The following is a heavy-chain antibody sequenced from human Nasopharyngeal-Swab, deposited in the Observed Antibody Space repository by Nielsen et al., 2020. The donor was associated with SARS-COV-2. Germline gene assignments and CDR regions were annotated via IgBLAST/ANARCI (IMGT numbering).Heavy chain of an antibody. CDR1: GWSFSGYY. CDR3: ARGYSSSWYFCWFDP. CDR2: INHSGIT. D-gene: IGHD6-13*01. J-gene: IGHJ5*02. V-gene: IGHV4-34*01. Sequence: SETLSPTFAVYGWSFSGYYWSWIRQPPGKGLEWIGEINHSGITNYNPSLKSRVTISVDTSKNQFSLKLSSVTAADTAVYYCARGYSSSWYFCWFDPGAREPWSPSPQ.